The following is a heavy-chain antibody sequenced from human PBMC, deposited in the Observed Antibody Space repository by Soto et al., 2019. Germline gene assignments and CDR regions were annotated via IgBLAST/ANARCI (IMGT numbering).Heavy chain of an antibody. J-gene: IGHJ4*02. V-gene: IGHV4-39*02. CDR1: GGSISSSSYY. D-gene: IGHD3-22*01. Sequence: SETLSLTCTVSGGSISSSSYYWGWIRQPPGKGLEWIGSIYYSGSTYYNPSLKSRVTISVDTSKNQFSLKLSSVTAADTAVYYCARDYYYDSSGYFFDYWGREPWSPSPQ. CDR2: IYYSGST. CDR3: ARDYYYDSSGYFFDY.